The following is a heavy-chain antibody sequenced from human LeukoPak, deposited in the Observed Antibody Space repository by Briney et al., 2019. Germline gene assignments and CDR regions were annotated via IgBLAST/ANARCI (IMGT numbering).Heavy chain of an antibody. V-gene: IGHV4-34*01. D-gene: IGHD3-9*01. Sequence: PSDTLSLTCAVHGGSFNGYYWGWIRQPPGKGLEWIGEINDSRITKYNPSLKSRVTISVDTSKNQFSLKLNSVTAADTAVYYCARGPPMDYDILVGYYRFDYWGQGTLVTVSS. CDR1: GGSFNGYY. CDR2: INDSRIT. CDR3: ARGPPMDYDILVGYYRFDY. J-gene: IGHJ4*02.